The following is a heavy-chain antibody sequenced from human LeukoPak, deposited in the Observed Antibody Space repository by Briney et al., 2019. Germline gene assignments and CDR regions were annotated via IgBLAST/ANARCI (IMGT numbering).Heavy chain of an antibody. CDR2: IKPDGSQK. CDR3: ARGFLDS. Sequence: GGSLRLSCAASGFTFSTYWMSWVRQVPEKGLEWVANIKPDGSQKYCVDSVKGRFTIARDNAKNSLYLQVSNLGAEDTAVYYCARGFLDSWGQGTLVTVSS. V-gene: IGHV3-7*03. J-gene: IGHJ4*02. CDR1: GFTFSTYW. D-gene: IGHD2/OR15-2a*01.